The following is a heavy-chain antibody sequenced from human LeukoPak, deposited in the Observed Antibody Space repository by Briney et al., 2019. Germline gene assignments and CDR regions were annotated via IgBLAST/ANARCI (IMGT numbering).Heavy chain of an antibody. CDR2: INWNGGST. V-gene: IGHV3-20*04. Sequence: AGGSLRLSCAASGFTFDDYGMSWVRQAPGKGLEWVSGINWNGGSTGYADSVKGRFTISRDNAKNTLYLQMNSLRAEDTAVYYCARDILGYCSSTSCRVAFDVWGQWTMVTVSS. D-gene: IGHD2-2*01. J-gene: IGHJ3*01. CDR3: ARDILGYCSSTSCRVAFDV. CDR1: GFTFDDYG.